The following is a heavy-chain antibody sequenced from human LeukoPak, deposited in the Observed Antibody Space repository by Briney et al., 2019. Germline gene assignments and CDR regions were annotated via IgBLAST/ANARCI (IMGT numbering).Heavy chain of an antibody. CDR2: INPNSGGT. CDR3: ARDLTIYSSGYVNWFDP. J-gene: IGHJ5*02. V-gene: IGHV1-2*02. Sequence: ASVKVSCNASGYTFTGYYMHWVRQAPGQGLEWMGWINPNSGGTNYAQKFQGRVTMTRDTSISTAYMELSRLRSDDTAVYYCARDLTIYSSGYVNWFDPWGQGTLVTVSS. CDR1: GYTFTGYY. D-gene: IGHD3-22*01.